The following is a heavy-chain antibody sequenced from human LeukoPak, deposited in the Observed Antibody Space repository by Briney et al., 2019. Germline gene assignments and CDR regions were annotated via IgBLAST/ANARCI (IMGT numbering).Heavy chain of an antibody. CDR2: ISAYNGNT. CDR1: GYTFTSYG. CDR3: ARASFCRGGICYCDY. V-gene: IGHV1-18*01. D-gene: IGHD2-15*01. J-gene: IGHJ4*02. Sequence: ASVKVSCKASGYTFTSYGISWVRQAPGQGLEWMGWISAYNGNTNYAQKLQGRVTMTTDTSTSTAYMELRSLRPDDTAVYYCARASFCRGGICYCDYWGQGTLDTVSS.